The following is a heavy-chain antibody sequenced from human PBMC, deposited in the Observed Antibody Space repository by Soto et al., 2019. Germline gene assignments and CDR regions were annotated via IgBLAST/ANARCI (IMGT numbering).Heavy chain of an antibody. CDR2: INTANDNT. CDR1: GYTFISYA. Sequence: QVPLVQSGAEVKKPGASVKVSCKASGYTFISYAIHWVRQAPGQRLEWMGWINTANDNTKYSQKFQGRVTITRDTSASLVYMELSSLRSEDTAVYYCARGSSWAHFDYWGQGTLVTVSS. D-gene: IGHD6-13*01. J-gene: IGHJ4*02. CDR3: ARGSSWAHFDY. V-gene: IGHV1-3*04.